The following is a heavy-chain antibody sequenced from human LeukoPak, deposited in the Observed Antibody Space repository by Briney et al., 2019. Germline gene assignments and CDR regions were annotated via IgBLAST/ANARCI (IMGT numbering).Heavy chain of an antibody. J-gene: IGHJ4*02. Sequence: ASVKVSCKASGYTFTGYYMHWVRQAPGQGLEWMGGIIPMFGTADYAQKFQGRVTITADESTSTAYMQLSSLRSEDTAVYYCARGAYSSGSYYFDHWGQGTLVTVSS. D-gene: IGHD6-19*01. CDR1: GYTFTGYY. CDR3: ARGAYSSGSYYFDH. V-gene: IGHV1-69*13. CDR2: IIPMFGTA.